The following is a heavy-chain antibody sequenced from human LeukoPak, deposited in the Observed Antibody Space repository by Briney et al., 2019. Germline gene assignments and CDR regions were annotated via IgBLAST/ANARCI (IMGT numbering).Heavy chain of an antibody. V-gene: IGHV5-51*01. Sequence: GESLKISCRAFGYTFTNYWIGWVRQMPGKGLEWMGIIYPGDSDTRYSPSFQGQVTISADKSISTAYLQWSSLKASDTAMYYCARYYYDSWDYFDYWGQGTLVTVSS. J-gene: IGHJ4*02. D-gene: IGHD3-22*01. CDR3: ARYYYDSWDYFDY. CDR1: GYTFTNYW. CDR2: IYPGDSDT.